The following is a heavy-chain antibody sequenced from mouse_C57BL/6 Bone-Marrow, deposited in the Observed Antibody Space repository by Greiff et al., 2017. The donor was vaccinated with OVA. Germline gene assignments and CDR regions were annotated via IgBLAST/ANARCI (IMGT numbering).Heavy chain of an antibody. Sequence: EVMLVESGEGLVKPGGSLKLSCAASGFTFSSYAMSWVRQTPEKRLEWVAYISSGGDYIYYADTVKGRFTISRDNARNTLYLQMSSLKSEDTAMYYCTRGSTTVPAMDYWGQGTSVTVSS. CDR3: TRGSTTVPAMDY. CDR2: ISSGGDYI. J-gene: IGHJ4*01. V-gene: IGHV5-9-1*02. D-gene: IGHD1-1*01. CDR1: GFTFSSYA.